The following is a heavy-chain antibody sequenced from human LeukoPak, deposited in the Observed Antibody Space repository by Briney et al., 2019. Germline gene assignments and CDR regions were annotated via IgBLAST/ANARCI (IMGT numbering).Heavy chain of an antibody. CDR3: ARAKGYTSSYSFDY. J-gene: IGHJ4*02. Sequence: GGSLRLSCAASGFTFNNYAMNWVRQTPWGRLEWVSFIGISSGPLLYADSVKGRFTISRDNAKASVYLQMNRLRAEDTAVYYCARAKGYTSSYSFDYWGQGILVTVSS. D-gene: IGHD3-10*01. V-gene: IGHV3-48*04. CDR2: IGISSGPL. CDR1: GFTFNNYA.